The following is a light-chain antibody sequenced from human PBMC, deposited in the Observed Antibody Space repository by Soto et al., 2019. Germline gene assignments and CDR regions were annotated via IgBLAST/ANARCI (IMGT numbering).Light chain of an antibody. Sequence: DIQMTQSPSSLSASVGDSVTITCRASQSISTYLNWYQQKPGKAPKLLIYAASSLHSGVPSRFSGSGSVTDFTLTINTLQPEDFATYYCQHSYSFPLFVPGTIVDIK. V-gene: IGKV1-39*01. J-gene: IGKJ3*01. CDR2: AAS. CDR1: QSISTY. CDR3: QHSYSFPL.